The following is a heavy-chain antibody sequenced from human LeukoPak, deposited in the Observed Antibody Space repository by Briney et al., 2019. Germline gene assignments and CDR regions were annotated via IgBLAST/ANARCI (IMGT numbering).Heavy chain of an antibody. CDR3: ARDSLGRPGSRGDWLDY. Sequence: GGSLRLSCAASGFTFSSYWMSWVRQAPGKGLEWVANIKQDGSEKYYVDSVKGRFTISRDNAKNSLYLQMNSLRAEDTAVYYCARDSLGRPGSRGDWLDYWGQGTLVTVSS. D-gene: IGHD2-21*01. J-gene: IGHJ4*02. CDR1: GFTFSSYW. CDR2: IKQDGSEK. V-gene: IGHV3-7*04.